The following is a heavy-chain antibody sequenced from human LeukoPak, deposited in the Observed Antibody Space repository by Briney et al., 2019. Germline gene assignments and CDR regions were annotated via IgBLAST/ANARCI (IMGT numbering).Heavy chain of an antibody. Sequence: SETLSLTCTVSGGSISGYYWSWIRQPPGKGLEWIGYIYYSGSTNYNPSLKSRVTISVDTSKNQFSLKLSSVTAADTAVYYCARVARDGYNLWGQGTLVTVSS. D-gene: IGHD5-24*01. CDR1: GGSISGYY. J-gene: IGHJ4*02. CDR2: IYYSGST. CDR3: ARVARDGYNL. V-gene: IGHV4-59*01.